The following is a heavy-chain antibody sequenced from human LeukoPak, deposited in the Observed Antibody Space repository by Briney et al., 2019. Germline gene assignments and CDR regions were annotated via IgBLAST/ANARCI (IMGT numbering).Heavy chain of an antibody. D-gene: IGHD2-2*01. CDR3: SKWKAIVLVPAARSPIDY. J-gene: IGHJ4*02. CDR1: GFTVSSNY. CDR2: IYSGGST. Sequence: GGSLRLSCAASGFTVSSNYMSWVRQAPGKGLEWVSVIYSGGSTYYADSVKGRFTISRDNSKNTLYLQMNNLRAEDTAVYYCSKWKAIVLVPAARSPIDYWGQGTLVTVSS. V-gene: IGHV3-53*01.